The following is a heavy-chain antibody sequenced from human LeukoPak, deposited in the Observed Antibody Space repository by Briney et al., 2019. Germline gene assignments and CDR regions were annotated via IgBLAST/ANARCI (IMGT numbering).Heavy chain of an antibody. Sequence: PSETLSLTCTVSGGSISSYYWSWVRQPPGKGLEWIGYIYYSGGTNYNPSLKSPVTISVDTSKNQFSLKLSSVTAADTAVYYCARNFGSGEGMGTFDIWGQGTMVTVSS. CDR1: GGSISSYY. CDR2: IYYSGGT. V-gene: IGHV4-59*01. J-gene: IGHJ3*02. CDR3: ARNFGSGEGMGTFDI. D-gene: IGHD3-10*01.